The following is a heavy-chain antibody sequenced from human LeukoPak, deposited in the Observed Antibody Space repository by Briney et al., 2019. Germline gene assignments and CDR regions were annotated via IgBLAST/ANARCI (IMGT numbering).Heavy chain of an antibody. D-gene: IGHD2-2*02. CDR3: ARTEYQLLHPQTNWFDP. J-gene: IGHJ5*02. Sequence: ASVKVSCKVSGYTLTELSMHWVRQAPGKGLEWMGGFDPEDGETIYAQKFQGRVTMTEDTSTDTAYMELSSLRSEDTAVYYCARTEYQLLHPQTNWFDPWGQGTLVTVSS. CDR2: FDPEDGET. CDR1: GYTLTELS. V-gene: IGHV1-24*01.